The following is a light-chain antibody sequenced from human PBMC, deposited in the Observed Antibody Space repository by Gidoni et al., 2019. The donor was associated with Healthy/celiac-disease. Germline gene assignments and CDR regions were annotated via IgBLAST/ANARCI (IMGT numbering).Light chain of an antibody. Sequence: MTQSPSSLSASVGDRVTITCRASQSITSYLNWYQQKPGKAPKLLIYAASSLQSGVPSRFSGSGSGTDFTLTISSLQPEDFATYYCQQSYSIPWTFXXXTKVEIK. CDR2: AAS. CDR3: QQSYSIPWT. V-gene: IGKV1-39*01. CDR1: QSITSY. J-gene: IGKJ1*01.